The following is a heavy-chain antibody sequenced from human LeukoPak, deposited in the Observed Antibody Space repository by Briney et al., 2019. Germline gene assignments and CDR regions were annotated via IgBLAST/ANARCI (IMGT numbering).Heavy chain of an antibody. CDR2: ISGSGGST. V-gene: IGHV3-23*01. CDR1: GFTFSSYG. CDR3: AKDRVIISDY. Sequence: QTGGSLRLSCAVSGFTFSSYGMSWVRQAPGKGLEWVSAISGSGGSTYYADSVKGRFTISRDNSKNTLYLQMNSLRAEDTALYYCAKDRVIISDYWGQGILVTVSS. J-gene: IGHJ4*02. D-gene: IGHD3-22*01.